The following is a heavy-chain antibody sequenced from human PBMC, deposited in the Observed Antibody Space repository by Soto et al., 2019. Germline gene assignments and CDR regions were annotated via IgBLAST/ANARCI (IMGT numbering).Heavy chain of an antibody. D-gene: IGHD1-1*01. Sequence: EVQLVESGGDLVQPGGSLRLSCAASGFTFSSYEMHWVRQAPGKGLEWISYISSTGSGTHYADSVKGRFTISRDNPRNSLSLQMNSLRAEDTAIYYCVRDLHEPLPADVLQVANWGQGTQVTVSS. V-gene: IGHV3-48*03. CDR2: ISSTGSGT. J-gene: IGHJ4*02. CDR1: GFTFSSYE. CDR3: VRDLHEPLPADVLQVAN.